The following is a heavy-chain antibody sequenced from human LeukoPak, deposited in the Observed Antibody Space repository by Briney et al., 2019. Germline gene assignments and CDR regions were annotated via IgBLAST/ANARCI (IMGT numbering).Heavy chain of an antibody. CDR2: INPNSGGT. D-gene: IGHD5-18*01. V-gene: IGHV1-2*04. CDR3: ARGAQLWGGEFDY. CDR1: GYTFTGYY. J-gene: IGHJ4*02. Sequence: EASVTVSCKASGYTFTGYYMHWVRQAPGQGLEWMGWINPNSGGTNYAQKFQGWVTMTRDTSISTAYMELSRLRSDDTAVYYCARGAQLWGGEFDYWGQGTLVTVSS.